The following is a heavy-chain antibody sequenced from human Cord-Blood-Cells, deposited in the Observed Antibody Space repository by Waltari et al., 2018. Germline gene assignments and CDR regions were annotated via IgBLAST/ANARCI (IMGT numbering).Heavy chain of an antibody. Sequence: QVQLQESGPGLVKPSGTLCTTCAVSGGSIRRSNWCRWVRQPPGKGLEWIGEIYHSGSTNYNPSLKSRVTISVDKSKNQFSLKLSSVTAADTAVYYCARNPYDYVWGSSLDYWGQGTLVTVSS. CDR2: IYHSGST. V-gene: IGHV4-4*02. CDR1: GGSIRRSNW. D-gene: IGHD3-16*01. CDR3: ARNPYDYVWGSSLDY. J-gene: IGHJ4*02.